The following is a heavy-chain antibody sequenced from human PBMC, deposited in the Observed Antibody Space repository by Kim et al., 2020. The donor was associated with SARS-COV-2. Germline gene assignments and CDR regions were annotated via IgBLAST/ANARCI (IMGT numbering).Heavy chain of an antibody. CDR2: INAGNGNT. V-gene: IGHV1-3*01. Sequence: ASVKVSCKASGYTFTSYAMHWVRQAPGQRLEWMGWINAGNGNTKYSQKFQGRVTITRDTSASTAYMELSSLRSEDTAVYYCARGKGSGRGSDYWGQGTLVTVSS. CDR3: ARGKGSGRGSDY. CDR1: GYTFTSYA. D-gene: IGHD3-10*01. J-gene: IGHJ4*02.